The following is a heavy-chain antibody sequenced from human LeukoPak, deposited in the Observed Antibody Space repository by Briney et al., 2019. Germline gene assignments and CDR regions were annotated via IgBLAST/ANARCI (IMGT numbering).Heavy chain of an antibody. CDR1: GGSFSGYY. D-gene: IGHD3-22*01. CDR3: ARDWYYYDSSGYFRSGWFDP. J-gene: IGHJ5*02. V-gene: IGHV4-59*01. Sequence: PSETLSLTCAVYGGSFSGYYWSWIRQPPGKGLEWIGYIYYSGSTNYNPSLKSRVTISVDTSKNQFSLKLSSVTAADTAVYYCARDWYYYDSSGYFRSGWFDPWGQGTLVTVSS. CDR2: IYYSGST.